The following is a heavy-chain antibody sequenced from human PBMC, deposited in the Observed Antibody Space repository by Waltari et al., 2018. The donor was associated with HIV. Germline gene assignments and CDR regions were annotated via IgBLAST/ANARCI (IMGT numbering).Heavy chain of an antibody. CDR1: GFPFSNFS. Sequence: EVQLVESGGGLVKPGGSLRLSCAASGFPFSNFSMNWVRQAPGKGLEWVSSISSGSSYIYYADSVKGRFTISRDNAKNSLYLQMNSLRVEDTAVYYCARVNTMVQGVRVYYYGMDVWGQGTTVTVSS. CDR3: ARVNTMVQGVRVYYYGMDV. D-gene: IGHD3-10*01. J-gene: IGHJ6*02. CDR2: ISSGSSYI. V-gene: IGHV3-21*01.